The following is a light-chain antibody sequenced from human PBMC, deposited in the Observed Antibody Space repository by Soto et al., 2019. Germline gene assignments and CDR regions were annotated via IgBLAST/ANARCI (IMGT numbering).Light chain of an antibody. J-gene: IGKJ1*01. CDR1: QSVSSSTY. Sequence: EIVLTQSPGTLSLSPGERATLSCRASQSVSSSTYLAWYQQKAGQAPRLLIYDASSRATGIPDRFSGSGSRTDFTLTISRLEPEDFAVYYCQQYGSSPQAFGQGTKVDIK. CDR2: DAS. V-gene: IGKV3-20*01. CDR3: QQYGSSPQA.